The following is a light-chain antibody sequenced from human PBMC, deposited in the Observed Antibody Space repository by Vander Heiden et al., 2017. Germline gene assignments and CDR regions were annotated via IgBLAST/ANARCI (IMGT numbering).Light chain of an antibody. CDR2: AAS. Sequence: DIQMTQSPSSLSASVGDRVTITCRASQSISSYLNWYQQKPGKAPKLLIYAASSLQRGVQSRFSGSGYGTDFTLTISSLQPEDFATYYCQQRDSNPPFFTFGHGTKVDIK. CDR1: QSISSY. J-gene: IGKJ3*01. V-gene: IGKV1-39*01. CDR3: QQRDSNPPFFT.